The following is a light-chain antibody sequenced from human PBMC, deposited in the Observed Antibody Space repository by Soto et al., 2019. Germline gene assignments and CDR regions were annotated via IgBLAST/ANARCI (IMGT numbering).Light chain of an antibody. CDR2: ENN. CDR1: SSNIGNNY. J-gene: IGLJ7*02. V-gene: IGLV1-51*02. CDR3: GTWDSSLSAV. Sequence: QSVLTQPPSVSAAPGQKVTISCSGSSSNIGNNYVSWYQQLPGTAPKLLIYENNKRPSGIPDRFSGSKSGTSATLGITGLQTGDEADYYCGTWDSSLSAVFGGGTQLTA.